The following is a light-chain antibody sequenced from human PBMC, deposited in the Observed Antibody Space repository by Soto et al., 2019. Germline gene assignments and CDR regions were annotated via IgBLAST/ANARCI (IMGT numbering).Light chain of an antibody. CDR3: LQDYGDSWT. CDR2: AAS. V-gene: IGKV1-6*01. CDR1: RDVGSD. Sequence: QMTQSPSSLSASVGEKIIITCRTSRDVGSDVSWYQQKPGQAPKLLIYAASNLYTGVPSRFSGSRSGTEFTLTISSLQPQDFASYYCLQDYGDSWTFGQGTKV. J-gene: IGKJ1*01.